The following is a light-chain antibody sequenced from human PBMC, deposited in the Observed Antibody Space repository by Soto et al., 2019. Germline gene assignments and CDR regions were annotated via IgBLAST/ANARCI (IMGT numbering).Light chain of an antibody. J-gene: IGKJ1*01. V-gene: IGKV1-6*01. CDR3: LQDYNFPQT. CDR1: QDIRND. CDR2: GAS. Sequence: IQVAQSPPSLSTSVGDTVTITCRASQDIRNDLGWYQQKPGRAPKLLIYGASNLQSGVPSRFSGSVSGTDFTLTISSLQPEDFATYYCLQDYNFPQTFSQGTKVEIK.